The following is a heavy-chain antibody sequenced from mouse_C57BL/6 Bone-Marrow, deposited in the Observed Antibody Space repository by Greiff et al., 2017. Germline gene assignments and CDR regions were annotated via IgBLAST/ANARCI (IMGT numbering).Heavy chain of an antibody. D-gene: IGHD2-5*01. Sequence: VQLQQSVAELVRPGASVKLSCTASGFNIKNTYMHWVKQRPEQGLEWIGRIAPANGNTKYAPKFQGKATITADKSSNTAYLQLSSLTSEDTSMYFCWYSIYGVFFAYWGQGTLVTVSA. CDR1: GFNIKNTY. V-gene: IGHV14-3*01. CDR3: WYSIYGVFFAY. J-gene: IGHJ3*01. CDR2: IAPANGNT.